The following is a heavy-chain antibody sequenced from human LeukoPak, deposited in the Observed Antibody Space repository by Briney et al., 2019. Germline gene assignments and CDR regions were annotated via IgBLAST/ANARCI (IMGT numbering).Heavy chain of an antibody. V-gene: IGHV4-59*08. J-gene: IGHJ4*02. CDR1: GGSISSYH. CDR3: ARHRVGTTYFDY. CDR2: IYYSGST. Sequence: SETLSLTCTVSGGSISSYHWSWIRQPPGKGLEWIGYIYYSGSTSYNPSLKSRVTISVDTSNNQFSLKLSSVTAADTAVYYCARHRVGTTYFDYWGQGTLVTVSS. D-gene: IGHD1-26*01.